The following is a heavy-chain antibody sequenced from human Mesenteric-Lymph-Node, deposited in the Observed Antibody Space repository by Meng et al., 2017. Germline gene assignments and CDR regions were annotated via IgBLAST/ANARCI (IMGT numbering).Heavy chain of an antibody. V-gene: IGHV3-23*01. J-gene: IGHJ4*02. Sequence: EVQLLESGGGLVHPGGSLRPSCAASGFTVSSNGMNWVRQAPGQGLGWVSSISGSGPVTYYADSVKGRFTISRDNSKNTLYLQMNSLKAEDTAVYYCAKALTTVTTAVDYWGQGTLVTVSS. CDR2: ISGSGPVT. D-gene: IGHD4-17*01. CDR1: GFTVSSNG. CDR3: AKALTTVTTAVDY.